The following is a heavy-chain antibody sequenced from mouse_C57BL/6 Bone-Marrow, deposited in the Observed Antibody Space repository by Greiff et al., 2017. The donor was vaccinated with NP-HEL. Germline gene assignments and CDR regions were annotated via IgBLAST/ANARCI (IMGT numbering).Heavy chain of an antibody. CDR1: GYAFSSYW. CDR2: IYPGDGDT. D-gene: IGHD1-1*01. CDR3: ARYNYGSSHWYFDV. J-gene: IGHJ1*03. V-gene: IGHV1-80*01. Sequence: VQLKESGAELVKPGASVKISCKASGYAFSSYWMNWVKQRPGKGLEWIGQIYPGDGDTNYNGKFKGKATLTADKASSTAYMQLSSLTSEDSAVYFCARYNYGSSHWYFDVWGTGTTVTVSS.